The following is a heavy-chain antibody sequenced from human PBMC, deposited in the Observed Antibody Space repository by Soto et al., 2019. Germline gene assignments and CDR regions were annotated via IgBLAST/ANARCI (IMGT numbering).Heavy chain of an antibody. V-gene: IGHV3-23*01. D-gene: IGHD5-12*01. CDR2: ISGSGGST. CDR1: GFTFSSYA. J-gene: IGHJ6*03. CDR3: AKDLGYSGMYYYYMDV. Sequence: EVQLLESGGGLEQPGGSLRLSCAASGFTFSSYAMSWVRQAPGKGLEWVSAISGSGGSTYYADSVKGRFTISRDNSKNTLYLQMNSLRAEDTAVYYCAKDLGYSGMYYYYMDVWGKGTTVTVSS.